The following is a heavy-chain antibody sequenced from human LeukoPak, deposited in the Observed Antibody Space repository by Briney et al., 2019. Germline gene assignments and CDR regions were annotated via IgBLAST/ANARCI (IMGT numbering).Heavy chain of an antibody. V-gene: IGHV5-51*01. CDR3: ARRELGILYYFDY. Sequence: PGESLKISCKGSGYSFTNYWIGWVRQMPGKGLEWMGIIYPSDSDTTYSPSFQGQVTISADKSISTAYLQWSSLKASDTAMYYCARRELGILYYFDYWGQGTLVTVSS. CDR1: GYSFTNYW. J-gene: IGHJ4*02. D-gene: IGHD7-27*01. CDR2: IYPSDSDT.